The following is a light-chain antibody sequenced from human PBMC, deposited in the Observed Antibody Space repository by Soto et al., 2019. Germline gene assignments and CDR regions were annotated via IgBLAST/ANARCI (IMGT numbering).Light chain of an antibody. CDR1: QRIGSY. V-gene: IGKV1-39*01. CDR3: QQSHSAPRT. J-gene: IGKJ1*01. CDR2: AAS. Sequence: DIQMTQSPSSLSASVGDRVTITCRASQRIGSYLNWYQQKPGKAPKVLIYAASSLQSGVPSRLSSRGSGTDFTLTISSLQPEDFATYYCQQSHSAPRTFGQGTKVEIK.